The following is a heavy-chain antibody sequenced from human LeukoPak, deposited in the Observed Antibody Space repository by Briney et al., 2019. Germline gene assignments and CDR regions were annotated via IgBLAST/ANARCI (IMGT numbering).Heavy chain of an antibody. CDR2: IYYSGST. V-gene: IGHV4-39*01. Sequence: SETLSLTCTVSGGSISSSSSYWGWIRQPPGKGLEWIGSIYYSGSTYYSPSLKSRVTLSVDTSKNQFSLKLTSVTAADTAVYYCVRHVFFDSNWFDPWGQGALVTVSS. CDR1: GGSISSSSSY. J-gene: IGHJ5*02. D-gene: IGHD3-3*01. CDR3: VRHVFFDSNWFDP.